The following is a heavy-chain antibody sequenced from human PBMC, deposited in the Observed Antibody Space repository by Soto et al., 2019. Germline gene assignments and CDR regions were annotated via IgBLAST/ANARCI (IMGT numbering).Heavy chain of an antibody. CDR3: VAPRVYDSSGYYPFRY. CDR2: IIPIFGTA. D-gene: IGHD3-22*01. Sequence: GASVKVSCKASGGTFSSYAISWVRQAPGQGLEWMGGIIPIFGTANYAQKFQGRVTITADESTSTAYMELSSLRSEDTAVYYCVAPRVYDSSGYYPFRYWGQGTLVTVSS. V-gene: IGHV1-69*13. J-gene: IGHJ4*02. CDR1: GGTFSSYA.